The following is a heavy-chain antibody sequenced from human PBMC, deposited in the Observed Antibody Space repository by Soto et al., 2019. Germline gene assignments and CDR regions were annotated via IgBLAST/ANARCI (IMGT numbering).Heavy chain of an antibody. CDR2: IKSKTDGGTT. CDR3: TTVTSPRSYFDY. Sequence: EVQLVESGGGLVKPGGSLRLSCAASGFTFRNAWMSWVRQAPGKGLEWVGRIKSKTDGGTTDYAAPVKGRFTISRDDSKNTLYLQMNSLKTEDSAVYYCTTVTSPRSYFDYWGQGTLVTVSS. J-gene: IGHJ4*02. V-gene: IGHV3-15*01. CDR1: GFTFRNAW. D-gene: IGHD2-2*01.